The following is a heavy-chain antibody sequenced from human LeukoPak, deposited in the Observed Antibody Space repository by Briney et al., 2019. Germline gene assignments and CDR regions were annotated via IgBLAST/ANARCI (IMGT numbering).Heavy chain of an antibody. CDR1: GFTFSSYA. V-gene: IGHV3-23*01. Sequence: PGGSLRLSCAASGFTFSSYAMNWVRQVPGKGLEWVSGISGGGGSTYYADSVKGRFTISRDNSKNTLYLQMNSLRAEDTAVYYCAKVHYYDSSGYYYYYSGMDVWGQGTTLTVSS. CDR2: ISGGGGST. J-gene: IGHJ6*02. D-gene: IGHD3-22*01. CDR3: AKVHYYDSSGYYYYYSGMDV.